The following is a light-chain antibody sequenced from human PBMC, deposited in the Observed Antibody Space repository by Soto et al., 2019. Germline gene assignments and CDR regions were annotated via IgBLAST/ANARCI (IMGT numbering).Light chain of an antibody. CDR3: QQYNSYTWT. Sequence: DIQMTQSPSTLSASVGDRVTITCRASQSISSWLAWYQQKPGKAPKLLIYKASSVESGVPSRFSGSGSGTEFTLTISSLQPDAFATYYCQQYNSYTWTVGQGTKVEIK. J-gene: IGKJ1*01. CDR2: KAS. CDR1: QSISSW. V-gene: IGKV1-5*03.